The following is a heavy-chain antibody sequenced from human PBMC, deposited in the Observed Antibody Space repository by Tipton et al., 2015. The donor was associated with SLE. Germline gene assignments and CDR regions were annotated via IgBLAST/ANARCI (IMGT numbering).Heavy chain of an antibody. CDR3: ARDLGVRGTFFDY. J-gene: IGHJ4*02. Sequence: LRLSCTVSGGSISSSSYYWGWIRQPPGKGLEWIGSIYYSGSTNYNPSLKSRVTISVDTSKNQFSLKLSSVTAADTAVYYCARDLGVRGTFFDYWGQGTLVTVSS. D-gene: IGHD3-16*01. CDR2: IYYSGST. CDR1: GGSISSSSYY. V-gene: IGHV4-39*07.